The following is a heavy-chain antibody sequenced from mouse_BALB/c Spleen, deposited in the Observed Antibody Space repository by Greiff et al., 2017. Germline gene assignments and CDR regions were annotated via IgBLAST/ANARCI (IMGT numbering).Heavy chain of an antibody. CDR3: ARWGMSSHGYYYAMDY. V-gene: IGHV5-17*02. Sequence: EVQLVESGGGLVQPGGSRKLSCAASGFTFSSFGMHWVRQAPEKGLEWVAYISSGSSTIYYADTVKGRFTISRDNPKNTLFLQMTSLRSEDTAMYYCARWGMSSHGYYYAMDYWGEGTSVTVSA. J-gene: IGHJ4*01. D-gene: IGHD2-2*01. CDR1: GFTFSSFG. CDR2: ISSGSSTI.